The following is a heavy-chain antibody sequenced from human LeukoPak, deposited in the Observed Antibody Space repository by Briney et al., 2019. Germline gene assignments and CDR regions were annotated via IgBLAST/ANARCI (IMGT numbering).Heavy chain of an antibody. CDR3: ARDGYSGNDGL. CDR1: GGSISTYY. D-gene: IGHD5-12*01. J-gene: IGHJ4*02. Sequence: SETPSLTCTVSGGSISTYYWSWIRQPPGKGLEWIGYIYHSGSTKYNPSLKSRVTISVDTSKNQFSLKLSSVTAADTAVYYCARDGYSGNDGLWGQGTLVTVSS. CDR2: IYHSGST. V-gene: IGHV4-59*01.